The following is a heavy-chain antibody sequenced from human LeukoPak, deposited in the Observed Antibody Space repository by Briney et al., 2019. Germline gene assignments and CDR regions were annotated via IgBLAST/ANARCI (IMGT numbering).Heavy chain of an antibody. CDR3: AELGITMIGGV. V-gene: IGHV3-9*01. J-gene: IGHJ6*04. D-gene: IGHD3-10*02. Sequence: GGSLRLSCAASGFTFDDYAMHWVRQAPGKGLEWVSGISWNSGHKGYADSVKGRFTISRDNAKNSLYLQMNSLRAEDTAVYYCAELGITMIGGVWGKGTTVTISS. CDR1: GFTFDDYA. CDR2: ISWNSGHK.